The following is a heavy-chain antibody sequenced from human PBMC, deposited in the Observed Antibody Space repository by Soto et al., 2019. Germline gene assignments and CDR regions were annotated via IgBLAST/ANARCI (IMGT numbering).Heavy chain of an antibody. CDR1: GDYINSGDYY. Sequence: QVHLEESGPGLVKPSETLSLTCTVSGDYINSGDYYWTWIRQSPGKGLEWMAYIYKSGTTYYNPSLTTRLLISICMSTNRFSLQVTSVTAADTAFYYCARSLSASSGWFDPWGQGTLVTVSS. CDR2: IYKSGTT. D-gene: IGHD6-6*01. CDR3: ARSLSASSGWFDP. V-gene: IGHV4-30-4*08. J-gene: IGHJ5*02.